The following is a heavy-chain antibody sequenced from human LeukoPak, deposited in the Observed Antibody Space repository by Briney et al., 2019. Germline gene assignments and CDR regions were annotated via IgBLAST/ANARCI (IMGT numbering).Heavy chain of an antibody. J-gene: IGHJ6*03. V-gene: IGHV4-59*08. CDR2: IYYSGST. D-gene: IGHD4-11*01. CDR3: ARSVTTNGYYYMDV. CDR1: GGSISSYY. Sequence: SETLSLTCTVSGGSISSYYWSWIRQPPGKGLEWIGYIYYSGSTNYNPSLKSRVTISVDTSKNQFSLKLSSVTAADTAVYYCARSVTTNGYYYMDVWGKGTTVTVSS.